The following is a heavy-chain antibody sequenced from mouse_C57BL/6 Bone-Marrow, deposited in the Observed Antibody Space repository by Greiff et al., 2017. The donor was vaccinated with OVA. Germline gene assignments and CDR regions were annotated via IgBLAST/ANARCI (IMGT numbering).Heavy chain of an antibody. CDR3: ARGGYAMDY. CDR1: GYSITSGYY. J-gene: IGHJ4*01. CDR2: ISYDGSN. Sequence: DVKLQESGPGLVKPSQSLSLTCSVTGYSITSGYYWNWIRQFPGNILEWMGYISYDGSNNYNPSLKNRISITRDTSKNQFFLKLNSVTTEDTATYYCARGGYAMDYWGQGTSVTVSS. V-gene: IGHV3-6*01.